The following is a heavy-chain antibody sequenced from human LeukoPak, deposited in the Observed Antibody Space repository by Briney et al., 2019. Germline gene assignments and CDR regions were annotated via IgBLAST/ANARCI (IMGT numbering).Heavy chain of an antibody. D-gene: IGHD3-10*01. J-gene: IGHJ4*02. CDR2: INAGNGNT. CDR3: ARDHIMDYYGSGSPAYYFDY. CDR1: GYTFTSYA. V-gene: IGHV1-3*01. Sequence: ASVKVSCKASGYTFTSYAMHWVRQAPGQRLEWMGWINAGNGNTKYSQKFQGRVTITRDTSASIAYMELSSLRSEDTAVYYCARDHIMDYYGSGSPAYYFDYWGQGTLVTVSS.